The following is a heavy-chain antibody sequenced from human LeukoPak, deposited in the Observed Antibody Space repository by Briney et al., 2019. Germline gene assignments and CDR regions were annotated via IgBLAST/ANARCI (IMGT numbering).Heavy chain of an antibody. CDR2: ISSSGSTI. CDR3: ARDPPYGVSNVRSGYQDY. D-gene: IGHD3-3*01. Sequence: GGSLRLSCAASGFTFSDYYMSWIRQAPGKGLEWVSYISSSGSTIYYADSVKGRFTISRDNAKNSLYLQMNSLRAEDAAVYYCARDPPYGVSNVRSGYQDYWGQGTLVTVSS. V-gene: IGHV3-11*04. J-gene: IGHJ4*02. CDR1: GFTFSDYY.